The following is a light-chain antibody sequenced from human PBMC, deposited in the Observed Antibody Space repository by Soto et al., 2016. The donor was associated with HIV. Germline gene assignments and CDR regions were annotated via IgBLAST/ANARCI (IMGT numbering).Light chain of an antibody. J-gene: IGLJ2*01. CDR1: KLGHKY. CDR3: QAWDSSTVV. Sequence: SNELTQPPSVSVSPGQTASITCSGDKLGHKYASWYQQKPGQSPVVVMYQDIKRPSGIPERFSGSNSGNTATLTISGTQAMDEADYYCQAWDSSTVVFGGGTKLTVL. V-gene: IGLV3-1*01. CDR2: QDI.